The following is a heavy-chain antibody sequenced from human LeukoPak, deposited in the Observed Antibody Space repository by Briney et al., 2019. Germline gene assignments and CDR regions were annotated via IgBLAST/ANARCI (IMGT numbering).Heavy chain of an antibody. Sequence: GGSLRLSCAASGFTFSSYAMSWVRQAPGKGLEWVSAISDNGVGTYYADSVKGRFTISRDNSKNTLYLQMNSLRAEDTAVYYCAKSPRGYTYGHTEYYFDFWGQGTLVTVPS. CDR3: AKSPRGYTYGHTEYYFDF. CDR1: GFTFSSYA. CDR2: ISDNGVGT. J-gene: IGHJ4*02. V-gene: IGHV3-23*01. D-gene: IGHD5-18*01.